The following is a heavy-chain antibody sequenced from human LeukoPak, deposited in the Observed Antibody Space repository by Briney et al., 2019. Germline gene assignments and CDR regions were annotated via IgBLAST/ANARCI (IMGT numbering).Heavy chain of an antibody. CDR3: ATQVGAARTYFDY. D-gene: IGHD6-6*01. CDR2: IYYSGTT. J-gene: IGHJ4*02. V-gene: IGHV4-39*01. CDR1: GGFISSSSYY. Sequence: SETLSLTCTVSGGFISSSSYYWGWIRRPPGKGLEWIGSIYYSGTTYYNPSLKSRVTISVDTSKNQFSLNLNSVTAADTAVYYCATQVGAARTYFDYWGQGTLVTVSS.